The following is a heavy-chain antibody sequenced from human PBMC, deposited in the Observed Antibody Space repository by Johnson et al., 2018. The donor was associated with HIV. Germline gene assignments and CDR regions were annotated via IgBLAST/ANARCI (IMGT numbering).Heavy chain of an antibody. D-gene: IGHD6-13*01. CDR2: IYSGGST. J-gene: IGHJ3*02. CDR3: AKGGGSSWSDAFDI. Sequence: EQLVESGGNLVQPGGSLRLSCAASGFTVSSNYMTWVRQAPGKGLEWVSVIYSGGSTYYVDSVKGRFTISRDNSKNTLYLQMNSLRSEDTAVYYCAKGGGSSWSDAFDIWGQGTMVTVSS. CDR1: GFTVSSNY. V-gene: IGHV3-66*01.